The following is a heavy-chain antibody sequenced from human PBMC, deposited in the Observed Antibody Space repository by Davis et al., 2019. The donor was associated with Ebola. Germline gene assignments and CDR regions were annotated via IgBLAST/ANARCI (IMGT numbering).Heavy chain of an antibody. CDR1: GFNFRSYG. CDR3: ARALRAYYYYYGMDV. D-gene: IGHD4-17*01. CDR2: IWYDGSRK. J-gene: IGHJ6*02. V-gene: IGHV3-33*01. Sequence: PGGSLRLSCAASGFNFRSYGMHWVRQAPDKGLEWVAVIWYDGSRKYYGDSVKGRFTISRDNAKNSLYLQMNSLRAEDTAVYYCARALRAYYYYYGMDVWGQGTTVTVSS.